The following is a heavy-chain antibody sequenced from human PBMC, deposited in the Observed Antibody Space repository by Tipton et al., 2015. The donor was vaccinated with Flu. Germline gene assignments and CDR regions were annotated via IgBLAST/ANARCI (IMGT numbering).Heavy chain of an antibody. CDR2: IYYGGSS. CDR1: NYSISSAYY. D-gene: IGHD2-15*01. V-gene: IGHV4-28*01. J-gene: IGHJ6*02. CDR3: ARRGYVSSEGHYYYYYGVDV. Sequence: PGLVKPSETLSLICAVSNYSISSAYYWGWIRQPPGKGLEWIGYIYYGGSSNYSPSFKSRVTMAVDTSKNQISLTLKSVTAADTAVYYCARRGYVSSEGHYYYYYGVDVWGQGTTVTVTS.